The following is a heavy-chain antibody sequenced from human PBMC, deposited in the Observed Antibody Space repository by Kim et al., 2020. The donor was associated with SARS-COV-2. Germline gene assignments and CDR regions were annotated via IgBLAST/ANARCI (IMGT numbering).Heavy chain of an antibody. CDR3: ARDNSGSYYGGDY. CDR2: ISYDGSNK. Sequence: GGSLRLSCAASGFTFSSYAMHWVRQAPGKGLEWVAVISYDGSNKYYADSVKGRFTISRDNSKNTLYLQMNSLRAEDTAVYYCARDNSGSYYGGDYWGQGTLVTVAS. V-gene: IGHV3-30*04. CDR1: GFTFSSYA. D-gene: IGHD1-26*01. J-gene: IGHJ4*02.